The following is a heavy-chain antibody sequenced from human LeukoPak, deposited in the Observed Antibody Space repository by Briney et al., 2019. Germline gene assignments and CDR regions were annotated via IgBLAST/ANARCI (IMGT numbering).Heavy chain of an antibody. Sequence: GGSLRLSCAASGFTFSSYAMSWVRQAPGKGLEWVSAISGSGGSTYYADSVKGRFTISRDNSKNTLYLQMNSLRAEDTAVYYCARGGGNSEGAFDIWGQGTMVTVSS. CDR1: GFTFSSYA. CDR2: ISGSGGST. D-gene: IGHD4-23*01. CDR3: ARGGGNSEGAFDI. J-gene: IGHJ3*02. V-gene: IGHV3-23*01.